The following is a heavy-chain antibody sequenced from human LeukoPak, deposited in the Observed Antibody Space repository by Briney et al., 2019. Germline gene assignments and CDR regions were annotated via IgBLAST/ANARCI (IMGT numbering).Heavy chain of an antibody. CDR2: INHSGST. CDR1: GGSFSDYY. J-gene: IGHJ4*02. CDR3: ASAATSGTYNFDS. Sequence: SETLSLTCAVYGGSFSDYYWSWIRQPPGKGLEWIGEINHSGSTNYKPSPKSRVTISVDTSKNQFSLKLTSVTAADTAVYYCASAATSGTYNFDSWGQGTLVTVSS. D-gene: IGHD1-26*01. V-gene: IGHV4-34*01.